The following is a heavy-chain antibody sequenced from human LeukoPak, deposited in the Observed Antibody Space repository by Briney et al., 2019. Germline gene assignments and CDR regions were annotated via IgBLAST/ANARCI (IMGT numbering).Heavy chain of an antibody. CDR3: ARTSYCSGGRCYYPDY. D-gene: IGHD2-15*01. CDR1: GYSFTSYW. J-gene: IGHJ4*02. V-gene: IGHV5-51*01. Sequence: ESLKISCKGSGYSFTSYWIGWVRQMPGKGLEWMGIIYPGDSDTRYSPSFQGQVTISADKSISTAYLQWSSLKASDTAMYYCARTSYCSGGRCYYPDYWGQGTPVTVSS. CDR2: IYPGDSDT.